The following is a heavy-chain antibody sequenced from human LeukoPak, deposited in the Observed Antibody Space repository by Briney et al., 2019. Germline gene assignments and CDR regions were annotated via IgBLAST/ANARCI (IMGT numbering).Heavy chain of an antibody. J-gene: IGHJ6*02. CDR1: GYTFTRYY. CDR3: ARGSVSCSGGSCYYYYGMDV. CDR2: INPNSGGT. Sequence: ASVNVSCKASGYTFTRYYMHWVRQAPGQGLEWMGWINPNSGGTNYAQKFQGRVTMTRDTSISTAYMELSRLRSDDTAVYYCARGSVSCSGGSCYYYYGMDVWGQGTTVTVSS. V-gene: IGHV1-2*02. D-gene: IGHD2-15*01.